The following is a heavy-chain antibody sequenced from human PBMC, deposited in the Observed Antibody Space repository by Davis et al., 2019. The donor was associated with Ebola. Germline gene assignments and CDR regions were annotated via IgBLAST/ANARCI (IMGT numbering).Heavy chain of an antibody. Sequence: AASVKVSCKASGYTFTRFAIHWVRQAPGQRLEWMGWINAGNGNTIYSQNFQGRVTITRDTSASTVYMERSSLRSEDTAVYYCAGNSVTTRLDYYGMDVWGQGTTVTVSS. CDR3: AGNSVTTRLDYYGMDV. J-gene: IGHJ6*02. V-gene: IGHV1-3*01. CDR1: GYTFTRFA. CDR2: INAGNGNT. D-gene: IGHD4-17*01.